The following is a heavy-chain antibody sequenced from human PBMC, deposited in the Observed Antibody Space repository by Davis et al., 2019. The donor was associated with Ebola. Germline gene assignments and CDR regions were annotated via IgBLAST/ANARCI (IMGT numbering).Heavy chain of an antibody. CDR2: ISNDGSNE. D-gene: IGHD4-17*01. CDR3: AKDRLGSATTVTTHWFDP. CDR1: GFTFSSFG. Sequence: GESLKISCAASGFTFSSFGMHWVRQAPGKGLEWVAIISNDGSNEFYADSVKGRFTISRDNSKNTLYLQMNSLRAEGTAVYYCAKDRLGSATTVTTHWFDPWGQGTLVTVSS. V-gene: IGHV3-30*18. J-gene: IGHJ5*02.